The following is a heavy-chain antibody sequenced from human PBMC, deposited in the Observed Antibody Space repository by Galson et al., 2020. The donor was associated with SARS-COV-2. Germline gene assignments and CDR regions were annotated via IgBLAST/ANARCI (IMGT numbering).Heavy chain of an antibody. CDR1: GFTFNRYA. CDR2: ISYDGTKS. J-gene: IGHJ3*02. V-gene: IGHV3-30*10. CDR3: ATMDGGEFSGGACDI. Sequence: GESLKISCAASGFTFNRYAMHWVRQAPGTGLEWVAVISYDGTKSYHTDPVNGRFTISRDNSSNTVYLQMNSLRAEDPAVFYCATMDGGEFSGGACDIWGQGTMFNVSS. D-gene: IGHD3-10*01.